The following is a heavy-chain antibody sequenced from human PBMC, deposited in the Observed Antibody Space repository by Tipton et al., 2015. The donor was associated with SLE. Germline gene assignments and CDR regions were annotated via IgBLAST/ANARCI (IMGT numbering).Heavy chain of an antibody. CDR1: GGSISSGDYY. Sequence: TLSLTCIVSGGSISSGDYYWGWIRQPPGKGLEWIGGIHHRGSTYYNPSLKSRVTISIDTSKNRFSLKLTSVTAADSAVYYCARQQLVRGHDYWGQGTLVTVSS. CDR3: ARQQLVRGHDY. J-gene: IGHJ4*02. V-gene: IGHV4-39*07. CDR2: IHHRGST. D-gene: IGHD6-13*01.